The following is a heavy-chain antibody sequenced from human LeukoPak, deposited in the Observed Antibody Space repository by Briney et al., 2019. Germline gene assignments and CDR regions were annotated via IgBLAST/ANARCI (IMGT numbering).Heavy chain of an antibody. D-gene: IGHD6-13*01. V-gene: IGHV1-8*01. CDR3: ARGRAMAAAVNWFDP. Sequence: ASVKVSCKASGYTFTSYDINWVRQATGQGLEWMGWMNPNSGNTGYAQKFQGRVTMTRNTPISTAYMELSSLRSEDTAVYYCARGRAMAAAVNWFDPWAREPWSPSPQ. J-gene: IGHJ5*02. CDR1: GYTFTSYD. CDR2: MNPNSGNT.